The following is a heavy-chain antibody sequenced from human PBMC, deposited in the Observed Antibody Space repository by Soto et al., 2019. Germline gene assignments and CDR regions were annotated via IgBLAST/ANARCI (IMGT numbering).Heavy chain of an antibody. CDR3: ACQNRNTPMVPFDV. CDR2: LVPQFGTP. V-gene: IGHV1-69*01. D-gene: IGHD5-18*01. CDR1: RGTFNRYA. J-gene: IGHJ4*02. Sequence: QVQLVQSGAEVKKPGSSVKVACLASRGTFNRYAINWVRQAPGHGLEWLGALVPQFGTPNYTQNLQDRVTMVADEPTNTTSTGLRGLTSDDPAVYYWACQNRNTPMVPFDVWGQGTLVTVSS.